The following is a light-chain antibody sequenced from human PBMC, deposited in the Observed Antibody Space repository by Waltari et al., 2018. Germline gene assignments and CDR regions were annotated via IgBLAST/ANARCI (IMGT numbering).Light chain of an antibody. CDR2: SNN. J-gene: IGLJ2*01. CDR3: ATWDDSLNGPV. CDR1: SSNIGSNT. Sequence: QSVLTQPPSASGTPGQRVTISCSGSSSNIGSNTVNWYQQLPETPPKFLIYSNNQRPSGAPDRFCGSKSGTSASLAIRGLQSEDEADYFCATWDDSLNGPVFGGGTKLTVL. V-gene: IGLV1-44*01.